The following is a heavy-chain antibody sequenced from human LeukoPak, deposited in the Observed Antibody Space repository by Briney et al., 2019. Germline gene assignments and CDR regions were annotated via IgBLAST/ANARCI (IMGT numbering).Heavy chain of an antibody. CDR3: ARRQNSVTIFGMIRVGYYYMDV. J-gene: IGHJ6*03. V-gene: IGHV4-34*01. CDR2: INYSGST. D-gene: IGHD3-3*01. CDR1: GGSSSGYC. Sequence: SETLSLTCAVYGGSSSGYCWSWIRQPPGKGLEWIGEINYSGSTNYNPSLKSRVTISVDTSKNQFSLKLSSVTAADTAVYYCARRQNSVTIFGMIRVGYYYMDVWGKGTTVTVSS.